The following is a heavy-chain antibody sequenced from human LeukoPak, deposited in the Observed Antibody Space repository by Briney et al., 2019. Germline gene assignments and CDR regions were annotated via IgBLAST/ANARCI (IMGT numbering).Heavy chain of an antibody. CDR2: INWDGGST. CDR1: GFTFVDYG. D-gene: IGHD1-1*01. Sequence: PGGSLRLSCVASGFTFVDYGMSWVPPAPGKGREWGSGINWDGGSTGYADPVKGPFTISRDNAKNSLYLQMKSLRGEDTGLYYCARRNHYNWKDVGYYYYMDVWGKGTTVTVS. J-gene: IGHJ6*03. CDR3: ARRNHYNWKDVGYYYYMDV. V-gene: IGHV3-20*04.